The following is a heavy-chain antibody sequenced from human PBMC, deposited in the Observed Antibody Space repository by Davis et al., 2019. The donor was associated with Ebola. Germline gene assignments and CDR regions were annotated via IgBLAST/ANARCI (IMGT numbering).Heavy chain of an antibody. D-gene: IGHD6-13*01. CDR3: ARGPSTGNSFTY. Sequence: GGSLRLSCAASGFSFSSYWMSWVRQAPGKGLEWVANIKQDGSEKYYVDSVEGRFTISRDNAENSLSLQMNGLRAEDTAVYYCARGPSTGNSFTYWGQGTLVTVSS. CDR1: GFSFSSYW. J-gene: IGHJ4*02. CDR2: IKQDGSEK. V-gene: IGHV3-7*01.